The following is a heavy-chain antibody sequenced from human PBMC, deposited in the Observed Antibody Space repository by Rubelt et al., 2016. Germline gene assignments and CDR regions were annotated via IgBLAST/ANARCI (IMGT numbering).Heavy chain of an antibody. CDR1: GFTFPVFA. J-gene: IGHJ1*01. Sequence: EVQLVESGGGLVQPGGSLTLSCVASGFTFPVFAMHWIRQAPGKGLEWVSVISASGESIAYADSVKGRFSISRDNSKSTLYLQMNSLRADDTAVYYCAKYDSSGYRYGRRLHVWGQGVLVAVSS. V-gene: IGHV3-23*04. D-gene: IGHD3-22*01. CDR3: AKYDSSGYRYGRRLHV. CDR2: ISASGESI.